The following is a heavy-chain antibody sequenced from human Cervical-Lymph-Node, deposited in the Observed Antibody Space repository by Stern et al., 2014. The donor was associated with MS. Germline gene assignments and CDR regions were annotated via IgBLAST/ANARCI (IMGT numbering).Heavy chain of an antibody. J-gene: IGHJ4*02. CDR1: GFTFSDHY. Sequence: EVQLVESGGGLVQPGGSLRLSCTASGFTFSDHYIDWVRQAPGKGLQWVGRSSSKADSSTTEYATSVKGRFTISVDDARNSVYLQMNSLKIDDTAVYYCARLPLNWGQGTLVTVSS. CDR2: SSSKADSSTT. V-gene: IGHV3-72*01. CDR3: ARLPLN.